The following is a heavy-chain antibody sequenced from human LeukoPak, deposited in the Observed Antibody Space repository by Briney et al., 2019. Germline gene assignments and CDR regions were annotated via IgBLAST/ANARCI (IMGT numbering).Heavy chain of an antibody. CDR3: ARPAAVAAWDWYFDL. CDR2: IDHRGAT. D-gene: IGHD6-13*01. CDR1: GGSISSYY. Sequence: SETLSLTCTVSGGSISSYYWSWIRQPPGKGLEWIGSIDHRGATFYHPSLKSRVNISVDTSKNQFSLKLTSVSATDTAVYYCARPAAVAAWDWYFDLWGRGTLVTVSS. J-gene: IGHJ2*01. V-gene: IGHV4-59*04.